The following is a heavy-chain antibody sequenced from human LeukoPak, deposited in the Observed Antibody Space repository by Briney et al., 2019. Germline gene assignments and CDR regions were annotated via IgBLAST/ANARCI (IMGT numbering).Heavy chain of an antibody. D-gene: IGHD1-26*01. CDR1: GGSISSYY. J-gene: IGHJ5*02. CDR2: IYYSGST. CDR3: ARSSRIVGALRGWFDP. Sequence: SESLSLTCTVSGGSISSYYWSWIRQPPGKGLEWIGYIYYSGSTNYNPSLKSRVTISVDTSKNQFSLKLSSVTAADTAVYYCARSSRIVGALRGWFDPWGQGTLVTVSS. V-gene: IGHV4-59*01.